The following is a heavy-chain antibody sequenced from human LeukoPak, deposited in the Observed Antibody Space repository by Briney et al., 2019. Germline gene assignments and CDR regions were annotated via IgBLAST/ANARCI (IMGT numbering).Heavy chain of an antibody. Sequence: SETLSLTCTVSGGSISSYYWSWIRQPPGKGLEWIGYIYYSGSTNCNPSLKSRVTISVDTSKNQFSLKLSSVTAADTAVYYCARHNGDSSGYYLRYFDYWGQGTLVTVSS. D-gene: IGHD3-22*01. J-gene: IGHJ4*02. V-gene: IGHV4-59*01. CDR2: IYYSGST. CDR3: ARHNGDSSGYYLRYFDY. CDR1: GGSISSYY.